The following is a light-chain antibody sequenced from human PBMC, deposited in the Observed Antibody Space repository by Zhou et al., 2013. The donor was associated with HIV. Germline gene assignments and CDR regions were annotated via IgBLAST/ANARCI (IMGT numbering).Light chain of an antibody. J-gene: IGKJ2*01. V-gene: IGKV1-5*03. CDR1: QSIGSS. CDR2: KAS. Sequence: DIQMTQSPSILSASVGDTVTITCRASQSIGSSLAWFQQGAGKAPKLLIHKASSLESGVPSRFSGGGSETEFTLTISSLQPDDFATYYCQQCNIYPYTFGQGTKVEIK. CDR3: QQCNIYPYT.